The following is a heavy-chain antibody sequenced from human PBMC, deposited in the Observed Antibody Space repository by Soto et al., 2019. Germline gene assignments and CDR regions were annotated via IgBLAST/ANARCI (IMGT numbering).Heavy chain of an antibody. CDR3: AVGLWMGDY. CDR2: ISAYNGNT. CDR1: CCTFTSYG. V-gene: IGHV1-18*01. J-gene: IGHJ4*02. D-gene: IGHD3-3*01. Sequence: SVKVSFKASCCTFTSYGISGVRQAAGQGLEWMGWISAYNGNTNYAQKLQGRVTMTTDTSTSTAYMELRSLRSDDTAVYYCAVGLWMGDYWGQGTLVTVSS.